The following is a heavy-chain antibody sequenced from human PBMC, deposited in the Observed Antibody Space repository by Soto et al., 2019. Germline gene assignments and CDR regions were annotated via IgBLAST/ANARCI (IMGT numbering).Heavy chain of an antibody. D-gene: IGHD3-3*01. CDR3: ARHGRGGITIFGSVIEEFNWFDP. V-gene: IGHV4-59*08. CDR2: IYYSGST. J-gene: IGHJ5*02. Sequence: QVQLQESGPGLVKPSETLSLTCTVSGGSISSYYWSWIRQPPGKGLEWIGYIYYSGSTNYNPSLKSRVTISVDTSKNQFSLKLSSVTAADTAVYYCARHGRGGITIFGSVIEEFNWFDPWGQGTLVTVSS. CDR1: GGSISSYY.